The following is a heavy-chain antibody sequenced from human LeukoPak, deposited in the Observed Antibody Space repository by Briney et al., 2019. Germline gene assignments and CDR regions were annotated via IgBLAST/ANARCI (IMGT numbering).Heavy chain of an antibody. Sequence: SSETLSLTCTVSGGSISSSGYYWSWLRQHPGKGLEWFVYIYSSRSTYYNPSLKSRVTISVDTSKNQFSLKLSSVTAADTAVYYCATLTTNLYRSSTSCQTLFDYWGQGTLVTVSS. CDR3: ATLTTNLYRSSTSCQTLFDY. CDR1: GGSISSSGYY. D-gene: IGHD2-2*01. V-gene: IGHV4-31*03. J-gene: IGHJ4*02. CDR2: IYSSRST.